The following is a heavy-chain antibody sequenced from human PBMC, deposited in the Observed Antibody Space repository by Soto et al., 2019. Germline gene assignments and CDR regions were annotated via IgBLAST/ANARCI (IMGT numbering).Heavy chain of an antibody. CDR3: ARHWDFDYGGADWFDP. CDR1: GDFISSGDHY. V-gene: IGHV4-30-4*01. J-gene: IGHJ5*02. CDR2: VYHSGTT. D-gene: IGHD2-21*01. Sequence: SETLSLTCSVSGDFISSGDHYWSWIRQPPGKGLEWIGYVYHSGTTFYHPSLESRLTISLDTSNNKVSLKLTSVTAADTAVYYCARHWDFDYGGADWFDPWGHGTLVTVSS.